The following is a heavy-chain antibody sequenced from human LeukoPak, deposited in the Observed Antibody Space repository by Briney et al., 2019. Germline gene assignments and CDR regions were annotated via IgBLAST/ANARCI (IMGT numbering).Heavy chain of an antibody. CDR3: AGHRGDYNQPFDY. J-gene: IGHJ4*02. CDR1: GGSISSSSYY. D-gene: IGHD4-17*01. V-gene: IGHV4-39*01. Sequence: SETLSLTCTVSGGSISSSSYYWGWIRQPPGKGLEWIGSIFYSGSTYYNPTLKSRVTISVDTSKNQFSLRLSSVTAADTGLYYCAGHRGDYNQPFDYWGQGTLVTVSS. CDR2: IFYSGST.